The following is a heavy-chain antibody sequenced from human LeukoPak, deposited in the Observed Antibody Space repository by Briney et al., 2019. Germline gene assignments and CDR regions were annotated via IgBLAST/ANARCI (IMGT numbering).Heavy chain of an antibody. CDR1: GYTLTELS. CDR2: FGPEDGET. CDR3: AREIKYYFDY. J-gene: IGHJ4*02. V-gene: IGHV1-24*01. Sequence: ASVKVSCKVSGYTLTELSMHWVRQAPGKGLEWMGGFGPEDGETIYAQKFQGRVTMTEDTSTDTAYMELRGLRSDDTAVYYCAREIKYYFDYWGQGTLVTVSS.